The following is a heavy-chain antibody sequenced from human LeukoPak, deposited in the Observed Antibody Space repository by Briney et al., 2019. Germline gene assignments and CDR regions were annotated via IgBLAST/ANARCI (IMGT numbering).Heavy chain of an antibody. CDR3: ARDPYSGYGNFDY. D-gene: IGHD5-12*01. CDR1: GYTLTGYY. J-gene: IGHJ4*02. Sequence: ASVKVSCKASGYTLTGYYMHWVRQAPGQGLEWMGWINPNSGGTNYAQKFQGRVTMTRDTSISTAYMELSRLRPDDTAVYYCARDPYSGYGNFDYWGQGTLVTVSS. V-gene: IGHV1-2*02. CDR2: INPNSGGT.